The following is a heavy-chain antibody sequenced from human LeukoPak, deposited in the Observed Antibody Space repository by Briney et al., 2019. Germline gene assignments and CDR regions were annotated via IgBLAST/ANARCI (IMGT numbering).Heavy chain of an antibody. Sequence: GGSLRLSCAASGFTFSSYAMSRVRQAPGKGLEWVSAISGSGGSTYYAGSVKGRFTIPRDNSKNTLYLQMNSLRAEDTAVYYCAKDDRGAPGGYWGQGTLVTVSS. CDR1: GFTFSSYA. V-gene: IGHV3-23*01. J-gene: IGHJ4*02. CDR2: ISGSGGST. D-gene: IGHD3-10*01. CDR3: AKDDRGAPGGY.